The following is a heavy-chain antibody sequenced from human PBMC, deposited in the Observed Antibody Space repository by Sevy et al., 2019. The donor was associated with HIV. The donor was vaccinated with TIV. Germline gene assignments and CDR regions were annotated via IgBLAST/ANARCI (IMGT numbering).Heavy chain of an antibody. CDR3: ARPRANYVDHYFFYAMDV. D-gene: IGHD4-17*01. V-gene: IGHV3-30*19. Sequence: GESLKISCAASGFTFSTYGMHWVRQAPGKGLEWVALISYDGSDKYYADSVKGRFTISRDNFKNTLYLQMNSLTTEDTAVYYCARPRANYVDHYFFYAMDVWGQGTTVTVSS. CDR1: GFTFSTYG. J-gene: IGHJ6*02. CDR2: ISYDGSDK.